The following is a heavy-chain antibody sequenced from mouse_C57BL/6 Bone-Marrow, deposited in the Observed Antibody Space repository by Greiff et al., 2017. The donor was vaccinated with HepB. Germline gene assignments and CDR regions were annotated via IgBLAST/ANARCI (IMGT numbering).Heavy chain of an antibody. CDR1: GYAFSSSW. V-gene: IGHV1-82*01. Sequence: QVQLKQSGPELAKPGASVKISCKASGYAFSSSWMNWVKQRPGKGLEWIGRIYPGDGDTNYNGKFKGKATLTADKSSSTAYMQLSSLTSEDSAVYFCARRIDCGNYDVYWGQGTTLTVSS. D-gene: IGHD2-1*01. CDR3: ARRIDCGNYDVY. J-gene: IGHJ2*01. CDR2: IYPGDGDT.